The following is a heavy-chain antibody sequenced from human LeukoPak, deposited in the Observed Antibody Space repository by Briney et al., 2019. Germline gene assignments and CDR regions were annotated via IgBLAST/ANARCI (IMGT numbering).Heavy chain of an antibody. J-gene: IGHJ4*02. Sequence: ASVKVSCKASRYTFTGYYMHWVRQAPGQGLEWMGWINPNSGGTNYAQKFQGRVTMTRDTSISTAYMELSRLRSDDTAVYYCAGGAYYDSSGQFDYWGQGTLVTVSS. CDR2: INPNSGGT. CDR3: AGGAYYDSSGQFDY. CDR1: RYTFTGYY. D-gene: IGHD3-22*01. V-gene: IGHV1-2*02.